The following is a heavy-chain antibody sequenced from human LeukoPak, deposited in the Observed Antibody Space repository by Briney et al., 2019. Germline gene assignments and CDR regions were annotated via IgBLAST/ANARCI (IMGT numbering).Heavy chain of an antibody. CDR1: GFSVINAW. CDR2: IKSRADGGTT. CDR3: LIFPGR. V-gene: IGHV3-15*05. Sequence: GESLRLSCAASGFSVINAWMSWVRQAPGQGLEWVGRIKSRADGGTTGYAAPVEGRFSISRDDSENTLYLQMNSLQIDDTALYYCLIFPGRWGQGTLVTVSS. J-gene: IGHJ4*02. D-gene: IGHD3-3*01.